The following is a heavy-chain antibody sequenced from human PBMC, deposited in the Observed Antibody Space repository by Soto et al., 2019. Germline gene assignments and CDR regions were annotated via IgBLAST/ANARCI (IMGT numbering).Heavy chain of an antibody. D-gene: IGHD3-9*01. J-gene: IGHJ4*02. CDR2: ISGDGVTT. Sequence: EVQLVESGGDLVQRGGSLRLSCAASGFPFSSYWMHWVRHTPGKGLDWVARISGDGVTTYYADSVTGRFTDSRDNAKNTLSLQISGLRAEDTAVYYCAREYYWLLTVYYTDYWGQGTLVSVSS. CDR1: GFPFSSYW. CDR3: AREYYWLLTVYYTDY. V-gene: IGHV3-74*01.